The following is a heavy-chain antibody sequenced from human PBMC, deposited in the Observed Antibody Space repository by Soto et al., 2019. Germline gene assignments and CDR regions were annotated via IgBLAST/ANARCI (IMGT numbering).Heavy chain of an antibody. CDR1: GGSFSGYY. CDR3: ATLRGVITKAEYYYYGMDV. J-gene: IGHJ6*02. Sequence: PSETLSLTCAVYGGSFSGYYWSWIRQPPGKGLEWIGEINHSGSTNYNPSLKSRVTISVDTSKNQFSLKLSSVTAADTAVYYCATLRGVITKAEYYYYGMDVWGQGTTVTVSS. D-gene: IGHD3-10*01. CDR2: INHSGST. V-gene: IGHV4-34*01.